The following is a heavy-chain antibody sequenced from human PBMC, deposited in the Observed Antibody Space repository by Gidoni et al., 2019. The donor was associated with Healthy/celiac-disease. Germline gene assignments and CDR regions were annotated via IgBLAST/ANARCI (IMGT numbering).Heavy chain of an antibody. J-gene: IGHJ5*02. D-gene: IGHD3-10*01. V-gene: IGHV3-15*01. CDR2: IKSKTDGGTT. CDR3: TTVIPTMVRGVITWFDP. CDR1: DFTVANAW. Sequence: EVQLVESGGGLVKPGGSLVLSCAASDFTVANAWMSWVRKAPGKGLEWVGRIKSKTDGGTTDYAAPVKGRFTISRDDSKNTLYLQMNSLKTEDTAVYYCTTVIPTMVRGVITWFDPWGQGTLVTVSS.